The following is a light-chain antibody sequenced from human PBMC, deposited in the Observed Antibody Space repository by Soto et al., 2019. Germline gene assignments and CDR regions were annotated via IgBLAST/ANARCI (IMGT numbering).Light chain of an antibody. J-gene: IGKJ1*01. CDR3: PQYDVYPGT. Sequence: DTQMTQSPSTLSAYIGDRVTITCRASQGFAGWLAWYQQRPGKAPKLLISEASILQAGVPSRFSGSRSGTDFTLTVSSLQPDDVGTYYCPQYDVYPGTFGQGTKVEIK. V-gene: IGKV1-5*01. CDR2: EAS. CDR1: QGFAGW.